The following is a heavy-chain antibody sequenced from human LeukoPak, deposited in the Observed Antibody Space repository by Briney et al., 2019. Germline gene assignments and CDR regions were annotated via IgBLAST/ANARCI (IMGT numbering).Heavy chain of an antibody. CDR3: ARTSLNDAFDI. CDR1: GGSISSGANY. V-gene: IGHV4-30-2*01. J-gene: IGHJ3*02. Sequence: PSQTLSLTCTVSGGSISSGANYWSWIRQPPGRGLEWIGYISHSESAYYSPSLESRITISVDRSKNQFSLKLSSVTAADTAVYYCARTSLNDAFDIWGQGTMVTVSS. CDR2: ISHSESA.